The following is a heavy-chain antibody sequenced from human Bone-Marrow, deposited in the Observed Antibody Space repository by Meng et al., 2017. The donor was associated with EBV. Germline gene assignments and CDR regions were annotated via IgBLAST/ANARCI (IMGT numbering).Heavy chain of an antibody. V-gene: IGHV1-18*01. J-gene: IGHJ3*02. CDR3: ATAIAARPWAFDI. Sequence: QVQVVNAVAEVKKPGASVKVSCKASGYTFTSYGISWVRQAPGQGLEWMGWISAYNGNTNYAQKLQGRVTMTTDTSTSTAYMELRSLRSDDTAVYYCATAIAARPWAFDIWGQGTMVTVAS. CDR2: ISAYNGNT. CDR1: GYTFTSYG. D-gene: IGHD6-6*01.